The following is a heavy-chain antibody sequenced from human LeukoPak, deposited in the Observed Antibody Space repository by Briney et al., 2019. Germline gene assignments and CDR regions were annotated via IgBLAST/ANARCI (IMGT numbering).Heavy chain of an antibody. Sequence: GGSLSLSCAASGFTFSSYAMSWVRQAPGKGLEWVSAFSGSGGSTYYADSVKGRFTISRDNSKNTLYLQMNSLRAEDTAVYYCAKENIVVVITGNYFDYWGQGTLVTVSS. CDR3: AKENIVVVITGNYFDY. CDR2: FSGSGGST. D-gene: IGHD3-22*01. J-gene: IGHJ4*02. CDR1: GFTFSSYA. V-gene: IGHV3-23*01.